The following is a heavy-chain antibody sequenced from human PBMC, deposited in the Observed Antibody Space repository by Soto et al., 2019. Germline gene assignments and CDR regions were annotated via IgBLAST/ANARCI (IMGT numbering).Heavy chain of an antibody. V-gene: IGHV4-39*01. J-gene: IGHJ4*02. D-gene: IGHD6-6*01. CDR2: IFYSGRT. CDR1: GGSISSGNYY. CDR3: ARRMAAATSRFAY. Sequence: PSETLSLTCTVSGGSISSGNYYWGWIRQPPGKGLEWIGDIFYSGRTKYNPSLKSRVTLSVDTSKNQFSLNLSSVTAADTALYYCARRMAAATSRFAYWGQGTQVTVAS.